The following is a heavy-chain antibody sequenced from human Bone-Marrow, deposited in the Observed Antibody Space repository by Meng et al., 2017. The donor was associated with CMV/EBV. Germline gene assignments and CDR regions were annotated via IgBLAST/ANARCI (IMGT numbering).Heavy chain of an antibody. CDR1: GGSFSGYY. V-gene: IGHV4-34*01. CDR2: INHSGST. D-gene: IGHD6-19*01. Sequence: SETLSLTCAVYGGSFSGYYWSWIRQPPGKGLEWIGEINHSGSTNYNPSLKSRVTISVDTSKNQFSLKLSSVTAADTAVYYCARDEVKSSGWFNWFDPWGQGTLVTVSS. CDR3: ARDEVKSSGWFNWFDP. J-gene: IGHJ5*02.